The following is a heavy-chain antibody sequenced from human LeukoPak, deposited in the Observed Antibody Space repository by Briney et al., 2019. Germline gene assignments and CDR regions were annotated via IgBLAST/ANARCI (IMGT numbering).Heavy chain of an antibody. J-gene: IGHJ4*02. CDR2: ISGSGFST. CDR1: GFTFSSYA. D-gene: IGHD5-12*01. V-gene: IGHV3-23*01. CDR3: AKDPRGYSGYDAQENDY. Sequence: TGGSLRLSCAASGFTFSSYAMSWVRQAPGKGLEWVSGISGSGFSTYYADSVKGRFTISRDNSKNTLYLQMNSLRAEDTAVYYCAKDPRGYSGYDAQENDYWGQGTLVTVSS.